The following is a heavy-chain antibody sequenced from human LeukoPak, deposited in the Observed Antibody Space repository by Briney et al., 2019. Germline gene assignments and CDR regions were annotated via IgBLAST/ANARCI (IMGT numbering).Heavy chain of an antibody. D-gene: IGHD5-18*01. CDR1: GGSISSGGYY. J-gene: IGHJ4*02. Sequence: PSETLSLTCTVSGGSISSGGYYWSWIRQHPGKGLEWIGYIYYSGSTYYNPSLKSRVTISVDTSKNQFSLKLSSVTAADTAVYYCARVGGYSYGTFGNLDYWGQGTLVTVSS. CDR3: ARVGGYSYGTFGNLDY. V-gene: IGHV4-31*03. CDR2: IYYSGST.